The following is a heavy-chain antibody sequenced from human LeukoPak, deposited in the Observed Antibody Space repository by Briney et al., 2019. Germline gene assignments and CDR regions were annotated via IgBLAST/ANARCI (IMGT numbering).Heavy chain of an antibody. J-gene: IGHJ4*02. CDR2: ISTAGDT. Sequence: GGSLRLSCAASGSTFSSYDMHWVRQATGKGLEWVSAISTAGDTYYPGSVKGRFTISRENAKNSLYLQMNSLRAGDTAVYYCARSVSGSYSGFDYWGQGTLVTVSS. CDR3: ARSVSGSYSGFDY. D-gene: IGHD1-26*01. V-gene: IGHV3-13*01. CDR1: GSTFSSYD.